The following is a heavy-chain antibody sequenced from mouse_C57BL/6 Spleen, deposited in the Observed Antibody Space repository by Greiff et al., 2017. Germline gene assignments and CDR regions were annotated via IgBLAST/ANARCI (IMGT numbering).Heavy chain of an antibody. J-gene: IGHJ2*01. CDR3: ANGRGYFDY. CDR2: INPSTGGT. V-gene: IGHV1-42*01. D-gene: IGHD4-1*01. Sequence: VHVKQSGPELVKPGASVKISCKASGYSFTGYYMNWVKQSPEKSLEWIGEINPSTGGTTYNQKFKGKATLTADKSSSTAYMQLSSLTSEDSAVYFCANGRGYFDYWGQGTTLTVSS. CDR1: GYSFTGYY.